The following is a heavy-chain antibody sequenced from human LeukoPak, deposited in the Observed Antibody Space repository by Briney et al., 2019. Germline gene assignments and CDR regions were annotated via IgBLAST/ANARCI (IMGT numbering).Heavy chain of an antibody. CDR1: GGTFSSYA. CDR2: IIPILGIA. D-gene: IGHD3-22*01. J-gene: IGHJ4*02. CDR3: ARDSPDYYDSSGSAPFDY. Sequence: SVKVSCKASGGTFSSYAISWVRQAPGQGLEWMGGIIPILGIANYAQKFQGRVTITADKSTSTAYMELSSLRSEDTAVYYCARDSPDYYDSSGSAPFDYWGQGTLVTVSS. V-gene: IGHV1-69*10.